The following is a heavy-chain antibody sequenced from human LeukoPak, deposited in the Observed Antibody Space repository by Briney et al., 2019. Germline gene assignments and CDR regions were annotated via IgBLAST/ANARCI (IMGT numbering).Heavy chain of an antibody. CDR3: ARVVRRWLQFWYFDY. CDR1: GGSISSINHH. J-gene: IGHJ4*02. D-gene: IGHD5-24*01. CDR2: IYNGRTT. Sequence: SETLSLTCTVSGGSISSINHHWGWVRQSPGKDLEWIGSIYNGRTTFSNPSLNSRVTISIVTSKNQFSLQLNSVTAADTAVYYCARVVRRWLQFWYFDYWGQGTLVTVSS. V-gene: IGHV4-39*01.